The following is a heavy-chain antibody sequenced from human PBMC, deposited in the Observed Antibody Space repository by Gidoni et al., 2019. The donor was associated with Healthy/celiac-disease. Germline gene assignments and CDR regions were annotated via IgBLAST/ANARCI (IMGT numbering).Heavy chain of an antibody. J-gene: IGHJ4*02. D-gene: IGHD3-22*01. CDR1: GGSFSGYY. Sequence: QVQLQQWGAGLLKPSETLSLTCAVYGGSFSGYYWSWIRQPPGKGLEWIGEINHSGSTNYNPSLKSRVTISVDTSKNQFSLKLSSVTAADTAVYYCAREGWLLLHKYYFDYWGQGTLVTVSS. CDR2: INHSGST. CDR3: AREGWLLLHKYYFDY. V-gene: IGHV4-34*01.